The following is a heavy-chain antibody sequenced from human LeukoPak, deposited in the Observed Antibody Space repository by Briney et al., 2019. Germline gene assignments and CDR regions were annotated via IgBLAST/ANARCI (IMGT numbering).Heavy chain of an antibody. Sequence: SVKVSCKASGGTFSSYTISWVRQAPGQGLGWMGRIIPILGIANYAQKFQGRVTITADKSTSTAYMELSSLRSEDTAVYYCARDPSGGGYFDYWGQGTLVTVSS. CDR3: ARDPSGGGYFDY. CDR1: GGTFSSYT. V-gene: IGHV1-69*04. CDR2: IIPILGIA. D-gene: IGHD3-22*01. J-gene: IGHJ4*02.